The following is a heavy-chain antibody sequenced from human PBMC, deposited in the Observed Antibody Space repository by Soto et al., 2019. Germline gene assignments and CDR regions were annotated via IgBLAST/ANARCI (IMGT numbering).Heavy chain of an antibody. V-gene: IGHV5-10-1*01. J-gene: IGHJ3*02. CDR2: IDPSDSYI. Sequence: PGESLKISCMGSGYNFTTYWITWVRQMPGKGLEWMGRIDPSDSYINYRPSFRGHVTFSADKSISTAYLQWSGLKASDTAMYYCARPGYCVDGSWPHGLDTWGQGTRVT. D-gene: IGHD2-15*01. CDR3: ARPGYCVDGSWPHGLDT. CDR1: GYNFTTYW.